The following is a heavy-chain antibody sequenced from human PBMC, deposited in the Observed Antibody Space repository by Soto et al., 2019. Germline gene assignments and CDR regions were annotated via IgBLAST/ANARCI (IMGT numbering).Heavy chain of an antibody. V-gene: IGHV1-2*04. CDR3: ARGAIFGVVIIQDDAFDI. Sequence: ASVKVSCKASGYTFTGYYMPWVRQAPGQGLEWMGWINPNSGGTNCAQKFQGWITMTRDTSISTAYMELSRLRSDDTAVYYCARGAIFGVVIIQDDAFDIWGQGTMVTVSS. D-gene: IGHD3-3*01. J-gene: IGHJ3*02. CDR2: INPNSGGT. CDR1: GYTFTGYY.